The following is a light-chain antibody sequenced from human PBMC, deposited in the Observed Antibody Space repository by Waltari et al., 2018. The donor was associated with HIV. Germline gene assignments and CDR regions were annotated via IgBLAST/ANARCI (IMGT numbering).Light chain of an antibody. V-gene: IGLV1-47*01. CDR3: AAWDDSLSGLYV. J-gene: IGLJ1*01. Sequence: QSVLTQPPSASGTPGQRVTISCSGSSSNIGSTYVYWYQQLPGTTPNLLLYRNNPRPSGVPDRCSGSKSGTSASLAISGLRSEDEADYYCAAWDDSLSGLYVFGTGTKVTVL. CDR2: RNN. CDR1: SSNIGSTY.